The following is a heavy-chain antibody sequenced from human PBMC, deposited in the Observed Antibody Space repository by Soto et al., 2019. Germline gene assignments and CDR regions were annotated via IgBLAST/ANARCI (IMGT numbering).Heavy chain of an antibody. V-gene: IGHV4-39*01. Sequence: QLQLQESGPGLVKPSETLSLTCTVSGYSISSTNYYCGWIRQPPGKGLEWLGNVYYSGNTDYNPSIKNRVTISVDMSKNQFSLKLSSVAAADTAVYYCARHEYCSRTNCDAVFGSWGQGILVTVSS. CDR3: ARHEYCSRTNCDAVFGS. CDR1: GYSISSTNYY. J-gene: IGHJ5*01. D-gene: IGHD2-2*01. CDR2: VYYSGNT.